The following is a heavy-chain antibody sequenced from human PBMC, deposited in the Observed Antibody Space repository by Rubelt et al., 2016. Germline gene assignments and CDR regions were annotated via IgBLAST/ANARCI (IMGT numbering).Heavy chain of an antibody. D-gene: IGHD6-25*01. Sequence: QVQLVQSGAEVKKPGASVKVSCKASGGTFSSYAISWVRQAPGQGLECLGTINPNGGNTNYAQNFQGRVSMTRDTSTSTVYMELSSLRSEDTAVYYCAREIIAAAGFDYWGQGTLVTVSS. J-gene: IGHJ4*02. CDR3: AREIIAAAGFDY. V-gene: IGHV1-46*01. CDR1: GGTFSSYA. CDR2: INPNGGNT.